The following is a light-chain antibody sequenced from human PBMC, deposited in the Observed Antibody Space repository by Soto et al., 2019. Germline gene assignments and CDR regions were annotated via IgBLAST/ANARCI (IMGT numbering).Light chain of an antibody. J-gene: IGKJ5*01. CDR3: QQYGSSHT. CDR1: QSVSSY. V-gene: IGKV3-20*01. CDR2: GAS. Sequence: IVLTQSPATLSLSPGERATLSCRASQSVSSYLAWYQQKPGQAPRLLIYGASNRATGIPDRFSGSVSGSDFILTINRLEPEDFAVYYCQQYGSSHTFGQGTRLEIK.